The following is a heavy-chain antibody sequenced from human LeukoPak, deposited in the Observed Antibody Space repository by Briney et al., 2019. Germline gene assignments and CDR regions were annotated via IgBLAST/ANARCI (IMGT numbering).Heavy chain of an antibody. CDR3: AKDGAIGGYFDY. D-gene: IGHD2/OR15-2a*01. J-gene: IGHJ4*02. CDR1: GGSITSYY. Sequence: PSETLSLTCTDSGGSITSYYWSWIRQPPGKGLECIGYIHGSGSSGSTNYNPSLKSRVTISVDTSKNQFSLKVRFVTAADTAVYYCAKDGAIGGYFDYWGQGTLVTVSS. CDR2: IHGSGSSGST. V-gene: IGHV4-59*01.